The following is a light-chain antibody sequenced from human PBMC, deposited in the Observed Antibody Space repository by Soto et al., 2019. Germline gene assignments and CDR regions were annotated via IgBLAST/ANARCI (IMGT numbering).Light chain of an antibody. CDR3: CSYADNYSYV. J-gene: IGLJ1*01. V-gene: IGLV2-11*01. CDR1: SSDVGAYNY. CDR2: DVS. Sequence: LAQPRSVSGSPGQSVTISCTGTSSDVGAYNYVSWYQQHPGKAPKLMTYDVSKRPSGVPDRFSGSKSGNTASLTISGLQAEDEADYYCCSYADNYSYVFGTGTKVTVL.